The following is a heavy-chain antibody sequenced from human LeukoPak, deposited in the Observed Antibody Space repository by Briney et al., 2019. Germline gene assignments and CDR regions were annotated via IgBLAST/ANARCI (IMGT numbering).Heavy chain of an antibody. V-gene: IGHV3-21*01. J-gene: IGHJ4*02. CDR3: ADGTTPDY. D-gene: IGHD2/OR15-2a*01. CDR1: GVTFSGYS. CDR2: ITATSRHI. Sequence: GGSLRLSCAAPGVTFSGYSVNWVRQAPGKGLEWVSAITATSRHIYYADSVKGRFTISRDNAKNSLYLQMNSLRPEDTAVYYCADGTTPDYWGQGTLVTVSS.